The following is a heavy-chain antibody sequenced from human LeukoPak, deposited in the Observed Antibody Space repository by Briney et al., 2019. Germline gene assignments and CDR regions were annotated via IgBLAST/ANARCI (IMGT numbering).Heavy chain of an antibody. D-gene: IGHD3-22*01. V-gene: IGHV4-61*02. Sequence: PSETLSLTCTVSGGSISSGSYNWSWIRQPAGKGLESNRSIHTSGSTNYNPSLKSRVTISLDTSKNQFSLKLSSVTAADTAVYYCARATYYYDSSGRTDAFDIWGQGTMVTVSS. CDR3: ARATYYYDSSGRTDAFDI. CDR2: IHTSGST. J-gene: IGHJ3*02. CDR1: GGSISSGSYN.